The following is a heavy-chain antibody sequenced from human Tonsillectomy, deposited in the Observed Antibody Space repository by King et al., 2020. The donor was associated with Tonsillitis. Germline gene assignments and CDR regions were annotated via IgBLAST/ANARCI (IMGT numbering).Heavy chain of an antibody. D-gene: IGHD3-22*01. CDR2: IYSGGIT. V-gene: IGHV3-53*01. Sequence: VQLVESGGGLIQPGGSLRLSCAASGFTVSSNYMSWVRQAPGKGLEWVSVIYSGGITYYADSVKGRFTISRDNSKNTLYLQMNSLIAEDTAVYYCARPQYYYDSSGYLGYFDYWGQGTLVTVSS. J-gene: IGHJ4*02. CDR3: ARPQYYYDSSGYLGYFDY. CDR1: GFTVSSNY.